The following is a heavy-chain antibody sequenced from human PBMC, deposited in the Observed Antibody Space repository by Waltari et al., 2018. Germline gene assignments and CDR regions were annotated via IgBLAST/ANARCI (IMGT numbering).Heavy chain of an antibody. CDR1: GGTFGTYA. J-gene: IGHJ3*01. D-gene: IGHD1-26*01. V-gene: IGHV1-69*12. CDR3: AKRIVGGPFDV. CDR2: FIPIYGTP. Sequence: QVHLVQSGAEVRKPGSSVKVSCEASGGTFGTYAISWVRQAPGQGLEWMGGFIPIYGTPNYAQKFQCRVNVAADELTTTAYMELSSLRSDDTAVYYCAKRIVGGPFDVWGQGTMVTVSS.